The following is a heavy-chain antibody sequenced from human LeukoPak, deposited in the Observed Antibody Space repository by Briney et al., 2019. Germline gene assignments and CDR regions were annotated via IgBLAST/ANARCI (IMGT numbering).Heavy chain of an antibody. Sequence: GGSLRLPCSASGFTFKSYAMHWVRQAPGKRLEYVSSINTNGANTYYADSVKGRFTISRDNSRNTVYVQMNSLTPEDTAVYYCAKDQYQLHYYYYYGMDVWGQGTTVTVSS. V-gene: IGHV3-64*05. J-gene: IGHJ6*02. CDR3: AKDQYQLHYYYYYGMDV. CDR1: GFTFKSYA. CDR2: INTNGANT. D-gene: IGHD2-2*01.